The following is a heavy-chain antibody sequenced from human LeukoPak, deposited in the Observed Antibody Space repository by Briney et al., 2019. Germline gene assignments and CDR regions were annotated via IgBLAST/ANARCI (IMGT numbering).Heavy chain of an antibody. CDR3: AIYYGSGSYWEAFDI. J-gene: IGHJ3*02. D-gene: IGHD3-10*01. Sequence: ASVTVSCKASGYTFTGHFIQWVRQAPGQGPEWMGRINPNSGGTNYAQKFQGRVTMTRDTSISTAYMELSRLRSDDTAVYYCAIYYGSGSYWEAFDIWGQGTMVTVSS. V-gene: IGHV1-2*06. CDR1: GYTFTGHF. CDR2: INPNSGGT.